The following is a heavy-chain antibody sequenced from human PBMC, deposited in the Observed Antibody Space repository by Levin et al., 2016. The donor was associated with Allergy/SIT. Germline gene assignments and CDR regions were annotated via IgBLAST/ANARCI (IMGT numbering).Heavy chain of an antibody. V-gene: IGHV1-69*06. D-gene: IGHD2-2*03. CDR2: IIPIFGTA. Sequence: SVKVSCKASGGTFSSYAISWVRQAPGQGLEWMGGIIPIFGTANYAQKFQGRVTITADKSTSTAYMELSSLRSEDTAVYYCARLVGYCSSTSCADYWGQGTLVTVSS. J-gene: IGHJ4*02. CDR3: ARLVGYCSSTSCADY. CDR1: GGTFSSYA.